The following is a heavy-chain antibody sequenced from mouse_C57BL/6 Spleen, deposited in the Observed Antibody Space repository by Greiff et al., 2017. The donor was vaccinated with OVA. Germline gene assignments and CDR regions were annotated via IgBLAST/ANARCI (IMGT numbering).Heavy chain of an antibody. Sequence: EVQGVESGGGLVQPGGSLKLSCEASGFTFSDYYMYWVRQTPEKRLEWVAYISIGGGSTYYADNVKGRFTISRDNAKNTPYMQMSRLKSEDTAMYYCARGRSSRTYYAMDYWGQGTTVTVSS. D-gene: IGHD1-1*01. V-gene: IGHV5-12*01. CDR2: ISIGGGST. CDR1: GFTFSDYY. CDR3: ARGRSSRTYYAMDY. J-gene: IGHJ4*01.